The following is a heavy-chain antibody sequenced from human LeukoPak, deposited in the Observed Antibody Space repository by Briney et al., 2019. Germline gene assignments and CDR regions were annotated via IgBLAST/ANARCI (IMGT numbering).Heavy chain of an antibody. D-gene: IGHD3-3*01. CDR2: INHSGST. CDR3: ARGRYYDFWSGRNYYYYYMDV. V-gene: IGHV4-34*01. J-gene: IGHJ6*03. Sequence: SETLSLTCAVYGGSFSGYYWSWIRQPPGKGLEWIGEINHSGSTNYNPSLQSRVTISVDTSKNQFSLKLSSVTAADTAVYYCARGRYYDFWSGRNYYYYYMDVWGKGTTVTVSS. CDR1: GGSFSGYY.